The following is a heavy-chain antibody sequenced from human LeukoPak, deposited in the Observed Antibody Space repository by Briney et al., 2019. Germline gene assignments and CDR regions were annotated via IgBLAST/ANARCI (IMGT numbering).Heavy chain of an antibody. CDR3: ARTRGVDAFDI. J-gene: IGHJ3*02. V-gene: IGHV4-59*01. CDR2: FYYSGIT. CDR1: GGPISSYS. D-gene: IGHD3-10*01. Sequence: KPSETLSLTFTVPGGPISSYSWSWIRKPPGKGLEGIGYFYYSGITNYNPSLKSRVTISVDTFKNQCSLKLSSVTAADTAVYYCARTRGVDAFDIWGQGTMVTVSS.